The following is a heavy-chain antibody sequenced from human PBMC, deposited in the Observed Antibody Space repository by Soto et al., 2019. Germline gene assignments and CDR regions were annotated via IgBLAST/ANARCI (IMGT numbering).Heavy chain of an antibody. CDR1: GGSISSGGYS. D-gene: IGHD2-2*03. Sequence: SETLSLTCAVSGGSISSGGYSWSWIRQPPGKGLEWIGYIYYSGFTYYNPSLLSRVTISVDTSKNEFSLRLGSVTAADTAVYYCARLNGYFISTNCHGYYGMDVWGQGTTVTVSS. J-gene: IGHJ6*02. CDR2: IYYSGFT. CDR3: ARLNGYFISTNCHGYYGMDV. V-gene: IGHV4-30-2*03.